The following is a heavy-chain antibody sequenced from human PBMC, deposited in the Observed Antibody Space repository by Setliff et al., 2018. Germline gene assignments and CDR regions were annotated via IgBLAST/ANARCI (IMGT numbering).Heavy chain of an antibody. D-gene: IGHD1-26*01. CDR1: GGSIRDYY. CDR3: AAVGISAGGGWFDP. Sequence: SETLSLTCTVSGGSIRDYYWNWIRQSPGKGLEWIGYIYYRGTTNYNSSLKSRVTISIDMSRNQFSLKLTSATAADTAVYFCAAVGISAGGGWFDPWGQGTLVTV. CDR2: IYYRGTT. V-gene: IGHV4-59*01. J-gene: IGHJ5*02.